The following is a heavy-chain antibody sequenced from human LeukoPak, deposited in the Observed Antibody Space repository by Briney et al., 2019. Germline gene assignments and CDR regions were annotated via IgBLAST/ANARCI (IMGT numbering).Heavy chain of an antibody. Sequence: PGGSLRLSCAASGFTFSSYAMHWVRQAPGKGLEWVAVISYDGSNEYYADSVKGRFTISRDNSKNTLYLQMNSLRAEDTAVYYCAREKGLCSSTSCYPQYFQHWGQGTLVTVSS. CDR2: ISYDGSNE. CDR1: GFTFSSYA. V-gene: IGHV3-30-3*01. D-gene: IGHD2-2*01. J-gene: IGHJ1*01. CDR3: AREKGLCSSTSCYPQYFQH.